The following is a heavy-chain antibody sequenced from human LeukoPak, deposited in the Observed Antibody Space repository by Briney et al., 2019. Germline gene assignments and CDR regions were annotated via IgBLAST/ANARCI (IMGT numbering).Heavy chain of an antibody. J-gene: IGHJ6*03. V-gene: IGHV1-2*02. CDR1: GYTFTSNY. Sequence: ASVKVSCKAFGYTFTSNYMHWVRQAPGQGLEWMGWINPNSGGTNYAQKFQGRVTMTRDTSISTAYMELSRLRSDDTAVYYCAKDNPHSSSWYYYYYYYMDVWGKGTTVTISS. CDR3: AKDNPHSSSWYYYYYYYMDV. CDR2: INPNSGGT. D-gene: IGHD6-13*01.